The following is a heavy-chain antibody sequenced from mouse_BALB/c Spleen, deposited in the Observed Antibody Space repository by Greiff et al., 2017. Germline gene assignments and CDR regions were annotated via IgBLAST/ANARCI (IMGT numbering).Heavy chain of an antibody. CDR1: GFTFSSYT. CDR3: ARHGDYYGSSFYY. V-gene: IGHV5-12-2*01. J-gene: IGHJ2*01. Sequence: EVQLVESGGGLVQPGGSLKLSCAASGFTFSSYTMSWVRQTPEKRLEWVAYISNGGGSTYYPDTVKGRFTISRDNAKNTLYLQMSSLKSEDTAMYYCARHGDYYGSSFYYWGQGTTLTVSS. CDR2: ISNGGGST. D-gene: IGHD1-1*01.